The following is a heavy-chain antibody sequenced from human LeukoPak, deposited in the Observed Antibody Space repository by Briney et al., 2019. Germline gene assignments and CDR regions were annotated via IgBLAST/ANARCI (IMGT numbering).Heavy chain of an antibody. V-gene: IGHV4-39*01. CDR2: IYYSGST. Sequence: SATLSLTCTVSGGSISSSSYYWGWIRQPPGKGLEWIGSIYYSGSTYYNPSLKSRVTISVDTSKNQFSLKLSSVTAADTAVYYCARPALRSYDAFDIWGQGTMVTVSS. D-gene: IGHD3-3*01. CDR3: ARPALRSYDAFDI. CDR1: GGSISSSSYY. J-gene: IGHJ3*02.